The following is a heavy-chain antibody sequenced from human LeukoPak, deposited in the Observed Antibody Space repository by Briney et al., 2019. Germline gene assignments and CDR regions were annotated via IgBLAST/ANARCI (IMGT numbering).Heavy chain of an antibody. D-gene: IGHD5-12*01. Sequence: GGSLRLSCAASGFTFGNHAMNWVRQAPGEGLEWVSSISGSGGRTYYADSVKGRFTISRDNSDSTLYFQMNSLRAEDTAVYYCAKDGRGPNWFDPWGQGTLVTVSS. V-gene: IGHV3-23*01. J-gene: IGHJ5*02. CDR3: AKDGRGPNWFDP. CDR1: GFTFGNHA. CDR2: ISGSGGRT.